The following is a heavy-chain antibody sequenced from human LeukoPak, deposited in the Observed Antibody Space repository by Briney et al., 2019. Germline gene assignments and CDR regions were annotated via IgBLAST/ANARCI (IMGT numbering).Heavy chain of an antibody. J-gene: IGHJ6*03. D-gene: IGHD6-13*01. CDR2: INHSGST. CDR3: ARGSSSWYSSVHYYYHMDV. V-gene: IGHV4-34*01. Sequence: SETLSLTCAVYGGSFSGYYWGWIRQPPGKGLEWIGEINHSGSTNYNPSLKSRVTISVDTSKNQFSLKLSSVTAADTAVYYCARGSSSWYSSVHYYYHMDVWGKGTTVTVSS. CDR1: GGSFSGYY.